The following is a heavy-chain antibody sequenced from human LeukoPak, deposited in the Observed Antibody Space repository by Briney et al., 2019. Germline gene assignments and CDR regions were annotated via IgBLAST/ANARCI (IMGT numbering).Heavy chain of an antibody. CDR2: ISHSGSP. V-gene: IGHV4-38-2*02. CDR3: ARDPVVPATSMQFDWYFDL. CDR1: GYSISSGYY. J-gene: IGHJ2*01. D-gene: IGHD2-21*02. Sequence: SETLSLTCTVSGYSISSGYYWGWIRQPPGKGLEWIGSISHSGSPYYNPSLKSRVTISVHTSKNQFSLKLSSVTAADTAVYYCARDPVVPATSMQFDWYFDLWGRGTLVTVSS.